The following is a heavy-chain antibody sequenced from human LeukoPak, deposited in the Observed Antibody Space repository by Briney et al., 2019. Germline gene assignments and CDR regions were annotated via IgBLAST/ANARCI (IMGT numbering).Heavy chain of an antibody. CDR3: ARDPGYCSSTSCYTTFDY. V-gene: IGHV3-30-3*01. D-gene: IGHD2-2*02. CDR1: GFTFSSYA. J-gene: IGHJ4*02. CDR2: ISYDGSNK. Sequence: GGSLRLSCAASGFTFSSYAMHWVRQAPGKGLEWVAVISYDGSNKYYADSVKGRFTISRDNPKNTLYLQMNSLRAEDTAVYYCARDPGYCSSTSCYTTFDYWGQGTLVTVSS.